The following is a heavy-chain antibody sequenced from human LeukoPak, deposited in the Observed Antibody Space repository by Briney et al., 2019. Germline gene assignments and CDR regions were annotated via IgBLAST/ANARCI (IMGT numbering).Heavy chain of an antibody. CDR3: ATYSSSGGFDY. V-gene: IGHV4-30-4*01. CDR1: GGSISSGDYY. Sequence: PSKTLSLTCTVSGGSISSGDYYWSWIRQPPGKGLEWIGYIYYSGSTYYNPSLKSRVTISVDTSKNQFSLKLSSVTAADTAVYYCATYSSSGGFDYWGQGTLVTVSS. D-gene: IGHD6-6*01. CDR2: IYYSGST. J-gene: IGHJ4*02.